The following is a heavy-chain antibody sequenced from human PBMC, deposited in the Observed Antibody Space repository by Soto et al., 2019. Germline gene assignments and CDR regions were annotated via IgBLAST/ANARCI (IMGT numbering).Heavy chain of an antibody. V-gene: IGHV4-4*07. D-gene: IGHD3-3*01. Sequence: SETLSLTCTVSGGSISSYYCNWIRQPAGKGLEWIGRIDASGSTDYNPSLKSRVTMSVDTSKNQFSLRLSSVTAADTAVYYCARGGHDFWSGPFVYWGQGNLVTVSS. CDR1: GGSISSYY. CDR2: IDASGST. J-gene: IGHJ4*02. CDR3: ARGGHDFWSGPFVY.